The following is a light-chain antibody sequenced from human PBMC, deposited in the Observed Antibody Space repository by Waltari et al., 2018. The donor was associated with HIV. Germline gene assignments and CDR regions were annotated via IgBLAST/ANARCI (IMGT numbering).Light chain of an antibody. CDR1: SSDVGAYKY. V-gene: IGLV2-8*01. J-gene: IGLJ3*02. CDR3: TSYAGGNNWV. CDR2: EFR. Sequence: QSALTQPPSASGSPGQSVTISCTGTSSDVGAYKYVSWFQQYPGKAPQLLVYEFRKRPSGVPDRFSGSKSGNTASLTVSGLQSEDEGNYYCTSYAGGNNWVFGGGTMLTVL.